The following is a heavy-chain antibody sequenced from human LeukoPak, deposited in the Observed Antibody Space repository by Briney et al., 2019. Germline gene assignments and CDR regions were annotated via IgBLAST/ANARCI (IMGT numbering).Heavy chain of an antibody. CDR3: AKDFPTVTTTKVSDAFDI. CDR1: GFTFSNYG. CDR2: IQYDGSKE. Sequence: GGSLRLSCAASGFTFSNYGMFWVRQAPGQGLEWVAIIQYDGSKEYYADSVKGRFTISRDNSKNTLYLQMNSLRAEDTAVYYCAKDFPTVTTTKVSDAFDIWGQGTMVTVSS. J-gene: IGHJ3*02. D-gene: IGHD4-11*01. V-gene: IGHV3-30*02.